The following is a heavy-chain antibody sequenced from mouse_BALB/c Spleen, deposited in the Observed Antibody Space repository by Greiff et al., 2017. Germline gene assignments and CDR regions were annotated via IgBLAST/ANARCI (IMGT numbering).Heavy chain of an antibody. CDR1: GYTFTSYW. Sequence: QVQLKQSGAELAKPGASVKMSCKASGYTFTSYWMHWVKQRPGQGLEWIGYINPSTGYTEYNQKFKDKATLTADKSSSTAYMQLSSLTSEDSAVYYCAREERLWFAYWGQGTLVTVSA. CDR3: AREERLWFAY. D-gene: IGHD3-2*02. J-gene: IGHJ3*01. CDR2: INPSTGYT. V-gene: IGHV1-7*01.